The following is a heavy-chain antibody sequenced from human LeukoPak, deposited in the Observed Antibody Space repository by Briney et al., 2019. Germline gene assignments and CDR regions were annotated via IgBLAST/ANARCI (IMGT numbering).Heavy chain of an antibody. D-gene: IGHD4-23*01. V-gene: IGHV3-21*01. Sequence: PGGSLRLSCAASGFTFSSYSMNWVRQAPGKGLEWVSSISSSSSYIYYADSVKGRFTISRDNAKNSLYLQMNSLRAEDTAVYYCARGTTVVTPVDDYWGQGTLVTVSS. CDR3: ARGTTVVTPVDDY. CDR2: ISSSSSYI. CDR1: GFTFSSYS. J-gene: IGHJ4*02.